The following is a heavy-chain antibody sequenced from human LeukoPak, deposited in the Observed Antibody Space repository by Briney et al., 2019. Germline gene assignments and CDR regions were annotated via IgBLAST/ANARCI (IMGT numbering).Heavy chain of an antibody. CDR1: GDSISGGTDY. V-gene: IGHV4-39*01. CDR3: ARRGGSGRAFDY. J-gene: IGHJ4*02. CDR2: IYYTGST. Sequence: SETLSLTCSVSGDSISGGTDYWGWIRQPPGKGLEWIGSIYYTGSTYDNPSLKSRVTISVDTSKNQFSLKLSSVTAADTAVYYCARRGGSGRAFDYWGQGTLVTVSS. D-gene: IGHD1-26*01.